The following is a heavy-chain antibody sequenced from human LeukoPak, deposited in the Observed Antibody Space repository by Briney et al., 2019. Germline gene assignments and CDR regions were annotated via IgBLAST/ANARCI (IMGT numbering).Heavy chain of an antibody. CDR1: GYTFTSYG. CDR2: ISAYNGNT. J-gene: IGHJ4*02. D-gene: IGHD3-22*01. Sequence: ASVKVSCKASGYTFTSYGISWVRQAPGQGLEWMAWISAYNGNTNYAQKLQGRVTMTTDTSTSTAYMELRSLRSDDTAVYYCARSAQAINSGLVDYWGQGTLVTVSS. V-gene: IGHV1-18*01. CDR3: ARSAQAINSGLVDY.